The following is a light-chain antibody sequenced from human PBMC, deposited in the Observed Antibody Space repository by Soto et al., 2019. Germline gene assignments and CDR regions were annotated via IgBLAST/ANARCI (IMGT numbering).Light chain of an antibody. CDR1: SSNIGSNT. CDR2: SNS. Sequence: QSVLTQPPSASGTPGQRVTISCSGGSSNIGSNTVNWYQQLPGTAPKLLIYSNSQRPSGVPDRFSGSKSGTSASLAISGLQSEDEADYYCAAWDDSLNGYVFGTGTKVPVL. V-gene: IGLV1-44*01. J-gene: IGLJ1*01. CDR3: AAWDDSLNGYV.